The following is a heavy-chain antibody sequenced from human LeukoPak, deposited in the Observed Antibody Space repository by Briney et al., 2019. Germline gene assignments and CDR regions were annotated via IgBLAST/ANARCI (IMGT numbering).Heavy chain of an antibody. J-gene: IGHJ4*02. V-gene: IGHV4-59*01. CDR2: IYYSGST. D-gene: IGHD2-2*01. Sequence: SETLSLTCTVSGGSISSYYWSWIRQPPGKGLEWIGYIYYSGSTNYNPSLKSRVTISVDTSKNQFSLKLSSVTAADTAVYYCARGGMGYCSSTSCYPFDYWGQGTLVTVSS. CDR1: GGSISSYY. CDR3: ARGGMGYCSSTSCYPFDY.